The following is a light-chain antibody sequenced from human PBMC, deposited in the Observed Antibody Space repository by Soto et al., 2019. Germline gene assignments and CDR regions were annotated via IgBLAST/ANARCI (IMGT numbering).Light chain of an antibody. CDR1: QSIRSF. Sequence: DIQMTQSPSSLSASVGDRVTITCRASQSIRSFLNWYQQRPGKAPNLLIYAASSLQSGVPSRFSGSESVTDFTLTISSLQPEDFATYYCQQSYSTPPTFGQGTKVEIK. V-gene: IGKV1-39*01. J-gene: IGKJ1*01. CDR2: AAS. CDR3: QQSYSTPPT.